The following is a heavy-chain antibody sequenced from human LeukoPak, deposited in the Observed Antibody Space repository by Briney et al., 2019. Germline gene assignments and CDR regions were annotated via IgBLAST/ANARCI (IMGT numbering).Heavy chain of an antibody. CDR2: IWYDGSNK. D-gene: IGHD5-18*01. CDR1: VFTFSSYG. CDR3: ARDARAYGYSMLDY. V-gene: IGHV3-33*01. J-gene: IGHJ4*02. Sequence: PGRSLRLSCAASVFTFSSYGMHWVRQAPGKGLEWVAVIWYDGSNKYYADSVKGRFTISRDNSKNTLYLQMNSRRAEDTAVYYCARDARAYGYSMLDYWGQGTLVTVSS.